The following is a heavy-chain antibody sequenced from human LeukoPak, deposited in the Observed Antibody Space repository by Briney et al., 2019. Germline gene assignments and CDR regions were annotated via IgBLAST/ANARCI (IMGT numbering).Heavy chain of an antibody. V-gene: IGHV1-2*02. CDR1: GYTFTGYY. CDR2: INLNNGGP. J-gene: IGHJ4*02. CDR3: AKDAYSGFSGSLYSDY. D-gene: IGHD6-13*01. Sequence: ASEKVSCKASGYTFTGYYLHWVRQAPGQGLEWMGWINLNNGGPNYQHKFQGRITMTRDTSISIAYMVLTGLRSDDTAVYYCAKDAYSGFSGSLYSDYWGQGTLVAV.